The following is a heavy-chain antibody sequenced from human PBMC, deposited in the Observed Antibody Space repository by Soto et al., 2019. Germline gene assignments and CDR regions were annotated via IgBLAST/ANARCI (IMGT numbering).Heavy chain of an antibody. J-gene: IGHJ3*02. V-gene: IGHV1-24*01. CDR1: GYTLTELS. CDR3: ATEDFWSGLDAFDI. Sequence: ASVKVSCKVSGYTLTELSMHWVRQAPGKGLEWMGGFDPEDGETIYAQKFQGRVTMTEDTSTDTAYMELSSLRSEDTAVYYCATEDFWSGLDAFDIWGQGTMVTVSS. CDR2: FDPEDGET. D-gene: IGHD3-3*01.